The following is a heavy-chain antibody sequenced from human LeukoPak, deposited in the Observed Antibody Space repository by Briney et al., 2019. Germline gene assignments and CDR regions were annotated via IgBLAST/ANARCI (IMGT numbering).Heavy chain of an antibody. CDR3: AREPLSSSWPPDY. CDR1: GGTFSSYA. CDR2: IIPIFGTA. J-gene: IGHJ4*02. V-gene: IGHV1-69*01. D-gene: IGHD6-13*01. Sequence: SVNVSCKASGGTFSSYAISWVRQAPGQGLEWMGGIIPIFGTANYAQKFQGRVTITADESTSTAYMELSSLRSEDTAVYYCAREPLSSSWPPDYWGQGTLVTVSS.